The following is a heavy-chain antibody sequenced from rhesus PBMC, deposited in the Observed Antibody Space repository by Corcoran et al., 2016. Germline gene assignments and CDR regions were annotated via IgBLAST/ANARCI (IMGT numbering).Heavy chain of an antibody. D-gene: IGHD5-24*01. CDR1: GFPFSSYG. CDR2: INSGGGST. CDR3: VKVLFPSGYPYWYFDL. J-gene: IGHJ2*01. Sequence: EVQLVETGGGLVQPGGSLKLSCAASGFPFSSYGMRWVRQAPGKGLEWVSAINSGGGSTYYTDSVKGRFTISIDNSKNTLSLQMNSLRAEDTAVYYCVKVLFPSGYPYWYFDLWGPGTPITISS. V-gene: IGHV3S5*01.